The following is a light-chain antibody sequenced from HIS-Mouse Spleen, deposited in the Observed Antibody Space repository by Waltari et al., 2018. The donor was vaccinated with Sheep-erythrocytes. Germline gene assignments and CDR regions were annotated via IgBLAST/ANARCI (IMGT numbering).Light chain of an antibody. CDR1: SRDVGCYNL. CDR3: CSYAGSSTPWV. V-gene: IGLV2-23*01. J-gene: IGLJ3*02. CDR2: EGS. Sequence: QSALTQPASVSGSPGQSITISGTGTSRDVGCYNLVSWYQQPPGQAPKLMIYEGSKRPSGVSNRFSGSKSGNTASLTISGLQAEDEADYYCCSYAGSSTPWVFGGGTKLTVL.